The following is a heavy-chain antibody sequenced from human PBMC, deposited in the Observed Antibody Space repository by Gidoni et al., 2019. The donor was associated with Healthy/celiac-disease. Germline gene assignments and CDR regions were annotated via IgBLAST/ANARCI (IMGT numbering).Heavy chain of an antibody. D-gene: IGHD3-22*01. J-gene: IGHJ3*02. CDR2: ISSSSSTI. V-gene: IGHV3-48*02. CDR1: GFTFSSYS. Sequence: EVQLVESGGGLVQPGGSLRLSCAASGFTFSSYSMNWVRQAPGKGLEWVSYISSSSSTIYYADSVKGRFTISRDNAKNSLYLQMNSLRDEDTAVYYCARASNGYYDSSGYYQDAFDIWGQGTMVTVSS. CDR3: ARASNGYYDSSGYYQDAFDI.